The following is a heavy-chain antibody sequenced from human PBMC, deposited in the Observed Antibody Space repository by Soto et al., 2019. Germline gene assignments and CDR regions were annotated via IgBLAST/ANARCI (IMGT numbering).Heavy chain of an antibody. J-gene: IGHJ4*02. CDR3: ARGLGLGDC. V-gene: IGHV1-46*01. CDR2: IKPNGGST. Sequence: QVQLVQSGAEVKKPGASVKVSCKASGYTFSSYYIHWVRQAHGQGLEWIGIIKPNGGSTNYAQNFKGRLTVTRDTATATVYMDLIALRSDDTAMYYCARGLGLGDCWGQGTLVTVSS. CDR1: GYTFSSYY. D-gene: IGHD3-9*01.